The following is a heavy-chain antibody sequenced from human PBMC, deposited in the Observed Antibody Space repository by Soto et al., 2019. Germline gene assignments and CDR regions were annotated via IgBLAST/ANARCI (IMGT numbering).Heavy chain of an antibody. Sequence: SVKVSCKASGGTFSSYAISWVRQAPGQGLEWMGGIIPIFGTANYAQKFQGRVTITADESTSTAYMELRSLRSEDTAVYYCATVIFGVVFSRFDPCGQGTLVTVSS. V-gene: IGHV1-69*13. D-gene: IGHD3-3*02. CDR2: IIPIFGTA. J-gene: IGHJ5*02. CDR1: GGTFSSYA. CDR3: ATVIFGVVFSRFDP.